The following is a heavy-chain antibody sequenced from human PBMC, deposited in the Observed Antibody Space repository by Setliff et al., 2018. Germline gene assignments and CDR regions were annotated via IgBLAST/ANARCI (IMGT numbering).Heavy chain of an antibody. D-gene: IGHD3-22*01. Sequence: ASVKVSCKSSGFTFTDYGITWVRQVPGQGLEWMGWINNYNFNTQYAQKFQGRVTVTTDTSTTSAYMELRSLRADDTAVYYCARINFYVSSGYYYAPELWGQGTTVTVSS. CDR1: GFTFTDYG. V-gene: IGHV1-18*01. CDR3: ARINFYVSSGYYYAPEL. J-gene: IGHJ4*02. CDR2: INNYNFNT.